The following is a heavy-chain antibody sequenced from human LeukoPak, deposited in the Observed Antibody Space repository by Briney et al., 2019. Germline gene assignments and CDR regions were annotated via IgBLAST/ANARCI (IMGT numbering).Heavy chain of an antibody. CDR3: ASAYTYVRLGDH. J-gene: IGHJ4*02. D-gene: IGHD3-16*01. V-gene: IGHV3-74*01. Sequence: GGSLRLSCAASGFIFSSYAMSWVRQAPGKGLVWVARTNLHGTTVDYADSVKGRFTISRDNAKNTLFLQMNSLRAEDTAVYYCASAYTYVRLGDHWGQGTLVTVSS. CDR1: GFIFSSYA. CDR2: TNLHGTTV.